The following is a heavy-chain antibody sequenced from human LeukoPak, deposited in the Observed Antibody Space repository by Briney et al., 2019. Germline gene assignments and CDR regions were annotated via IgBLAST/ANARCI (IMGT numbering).Heavy chain of an antibody. V-gene: IGHV4-31*03. J-gene: IGHJ5*02. Sequence: SQTLSLTCTVSGGSISSGGYYWSWIRQHPGKGLEWIGYIYYSGSTYYNPSLKSRVTISVDTSKNQFSLKLGSVTAADTAVYYCARVIAAAGTEWFDPWGQGTLVTVSS. CDR1: GGSISSGGYY. CDR3: ARVIAAAGTEWFDP. CDR2: IYYSGST. D-gene: IGHD6-13*01.